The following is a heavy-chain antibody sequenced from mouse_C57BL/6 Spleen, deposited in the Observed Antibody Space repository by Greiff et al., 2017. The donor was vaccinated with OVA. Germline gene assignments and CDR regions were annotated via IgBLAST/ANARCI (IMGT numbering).Heavy chain of an antibody. CDR3: ATYYSNRHWYFDV. V-gene: IGHV1-42*01. CDR2: INPSTGGT. CDR1: GYSFTGYY. D-gene: IGHD2-5*01. Sequence: EVQLQQSGPELVKPGASVKISCKASGYSFTGYYMNWVKQSPEKSLEWIGEINPSTGGTTYNQKFKAKATLTVDKSSSTAYMQLKSLTSEDSAVYYCATYYSNRHWYFDVWGTGTTVTVSS. J-gene: IGHJ1*03.